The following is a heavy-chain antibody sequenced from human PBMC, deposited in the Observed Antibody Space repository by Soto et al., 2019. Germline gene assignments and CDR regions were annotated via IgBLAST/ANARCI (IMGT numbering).Heavy chain of an antibody. J-gene: IGHJ4*02. Sequence: SETLSLTCAVYGGSFSGYDWTWIRQPPGKGLEWIGEINHSGSSNYNPSLKSRVTISVDTSKNQFSLKLTSVTAADTAVYYCARDRITGLFDYWGQGTLVTVS. CDR1: GGSFSGYD. D-gene: IGHD2-8*02. V-gene: IGHV4-34*01. CDR3: ARDRITGLFDY. CDR2: INHSGSS.